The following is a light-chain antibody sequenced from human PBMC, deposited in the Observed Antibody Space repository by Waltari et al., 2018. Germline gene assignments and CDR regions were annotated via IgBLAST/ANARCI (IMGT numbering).Light chain of an antibody. J-gene: IGKJ5*01. CDR3: QQYNHWPPIT. Sequence: EIVMTQSPDTLSVSPGERATFSCRASQSISSNLAWYQPKPGQAPRLLIYEASTGATSTPARCSGSGSGTDVTLTISSLQSEDSAVYDGQQYNHWPPITFGQGTRLEIK. CDR2: EAS. V-gene: IGKV3-15*01. CDR1: QSISSN.